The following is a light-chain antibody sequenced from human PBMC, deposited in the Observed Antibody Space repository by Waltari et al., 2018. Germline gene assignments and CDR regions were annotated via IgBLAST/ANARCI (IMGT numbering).Light chain of an antibody. Sequence: VLTQSPGTLSFSPGEKATLSCRASQSVSNNYLLWYQQKPGQAPRVLNYGTSNRATGIPDRFSGSGSGTDFTLTISRLEPEDFAVYYCQQFVSSPRTFGQGTKVEFK. V-gene: IGKV3-20*01. CDR2: GTS. CDR3: QQFVSSPRT. CDR1: QSVSNNY. J-gene: IGKJ1*01.